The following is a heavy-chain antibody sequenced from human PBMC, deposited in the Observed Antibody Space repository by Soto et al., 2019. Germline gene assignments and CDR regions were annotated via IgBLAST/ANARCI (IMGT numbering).Heavy chain of an antibody. CDR1: GGSVNSHDYY. Sequence: QQQLQESGPGLVKPSQTLSLTCTVSGGSVNSHDYYWSWIRQPPGKGLEWIGYIHNSGSTYYNPSLKSRLTISPDKSTNPFSLRLNPVTAADTALYFCARGEVRGPFDIWGQGTKVTVSS. V-gene: IGHV4-30-4*01. D-gene: IGHD3-10*01. J-gene: IGHJ3*02. CDR2: IHNSGST. CDR3: ARGEVRGPFDI.